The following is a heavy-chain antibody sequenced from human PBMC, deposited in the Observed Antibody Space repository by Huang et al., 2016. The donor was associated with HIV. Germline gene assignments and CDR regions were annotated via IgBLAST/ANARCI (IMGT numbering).Heavy chain of an antibody. V-gene: IGHV1-8*01. Sequence: QVQLVQSGAEVKKPGASVKVSCKASGYNFTSYDINWVRQATGQGLEGMGWMNHNSGRRGYAQKFQGRVTMTRNTSMSTAYMELSGLRSEDTAVYYCARGHCRGATCYLYFDYWGQGTLVTVS. CDR1: GYNFTSYD. CDR3: ARGHCRGATCYLYFDY. D-gene: IGHD2-15*01. J-gene: IGHJ4*02. CDR2: MNHNSGRR.